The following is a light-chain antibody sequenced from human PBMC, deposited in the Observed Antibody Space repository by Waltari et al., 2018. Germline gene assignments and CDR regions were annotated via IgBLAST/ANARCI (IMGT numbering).Light chain of an antibody. J-gene: IGKJ1*01. CDR2: GAS. CDR1: QSISRA. CDR3: QHYVRLPVT. V-gene: IGKV3-20*01. Sequence: EVVLTQSPGTLSLSQGERVTLSCKASQSISRALTWYQQKPGQAPRLLIYGASTRAPGIPDRFIGSGSGTDFSLTISRLDPDDFAVYYCQHYVRLPVTFGQGTTVEIK.